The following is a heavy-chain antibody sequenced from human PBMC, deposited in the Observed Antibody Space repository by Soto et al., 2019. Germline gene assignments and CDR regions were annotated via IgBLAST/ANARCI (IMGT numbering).Heavy chain of an antibody. V-gene: IGHV3-74*01. CDR1: GFTFSGYW. CDR3: ARGTSGLPGFDY. D-gene: IGHD6-19*01. CDR2: IYIGGGST. J-gene: IGHJ4*02. Sequence: GGSLRLSCAASGFTFSGYWMHWVRQAPGEGLVWVSQIYIGGGSTSFADSVKGRFTISRDSAKTTLYLQMNSLRAEDTAVYFCARGTSGLPGFDYWGQGALVTVSS.